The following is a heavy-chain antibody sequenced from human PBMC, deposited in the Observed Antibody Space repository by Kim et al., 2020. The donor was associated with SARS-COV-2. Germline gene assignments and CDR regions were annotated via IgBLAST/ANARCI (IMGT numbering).Heavy chain of an antibody. V-gene: IGHV1-69*13. Sequence: SVKVSCKASGGTFSSYAISWVRQAPGQGLEWMGGIIPIFGTANYAQKFQGRVTITADESTSTAYMELSSLRSEDTAVYYCARGKKYYGGNSSPFDYWGQGTLVTVSS. J-gene: IGHJ4*02. CDR2: IIPIFGTA. CDR3: ARGKKYYGGNSSPFDY. D-gene: IGHD4-17*01. CDR1: GGTFSSYA.